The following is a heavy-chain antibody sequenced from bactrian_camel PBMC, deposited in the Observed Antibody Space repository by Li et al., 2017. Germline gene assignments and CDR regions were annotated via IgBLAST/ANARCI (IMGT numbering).Heavy chain of an antibody. V-gene: IGHV3S40*01. CDR2: IYTGGGPGYGQT. Sequence: QLVESGGGSVQPGGSLRLSCSASADALMYMAWFRQAPGQKREAVAAIYTGGGPGYGQTHYSASVEGRFTISQDGAENTVYMQMNDLKPEDTAVYYCAAQFLEASCAVVHAIADWGQGTQVTVS. J-gene: IGHJ4*01. D-gene: IGHD2*01. CDR3: AAQFLEASCAVVHAIAD. CDR1: ADALMY.